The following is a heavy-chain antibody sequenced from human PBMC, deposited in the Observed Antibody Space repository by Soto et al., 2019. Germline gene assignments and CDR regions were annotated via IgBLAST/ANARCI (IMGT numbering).Heavy chain of an antibody. D-gene: IGHD6-25*01. J-gene: IGHJ5*02. CDR1: GGSLSSYY. V-gene: IGHV4-59*01. CDR2: VYFSGNA. CDR3: GSVRPSGYVLS. Sequence: KTSETLSLTCTVSGGSLSSYYWTWIRQSPGKGLEWIGYVYFSGNANYNPSLKSRVTISIDTSKNQFSLSLASVTAADTAFYYCGSVRPSGYVLSWGQGTLVTVSS.